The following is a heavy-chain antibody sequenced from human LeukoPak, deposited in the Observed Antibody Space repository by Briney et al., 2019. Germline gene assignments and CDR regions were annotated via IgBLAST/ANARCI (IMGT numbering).Heavy chain of an antibody. D-gene: IGHD3-3*01. J-gene: IGHJ4*02. Sequence: PGGSLRLSCAASGFTFDDYAMHWVRQAPGKGLEWVSYISSSSSTIYYADSVKGRFTISRDNAKNSLYLQMNSLRDEDTAVYYCASMVFGGVGGFDYWGQGTLVTVSS. CDR1: GFTFDDYA. CDR3: ASMVFGGVGGFDY. V-gene: IGHV3-48*02. CDR2: ISSSSSTI.